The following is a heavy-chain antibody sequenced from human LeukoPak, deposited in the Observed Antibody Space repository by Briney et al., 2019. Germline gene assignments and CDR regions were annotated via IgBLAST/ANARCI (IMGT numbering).Heavy chain of an antibody. Sequence: ASVKVSCKASGYTFTSYAMNWVRQAPGQGLEWMGWISTNTGNPTYAQGFTGRSVFSLDTSVSTAYLQISSLKAEDTAVYYCARDNSVRDEAWWFNPWGQGTLVTVSS. D-gene: IGHD5-24*01. CDR3: ARDNSVRDEAWWFNP. CDR2: ISTNTGNP. V-gene: IGHV7-4-1*02. CDR1: GYTFTSYA. J-gene: IGHJ5*02.